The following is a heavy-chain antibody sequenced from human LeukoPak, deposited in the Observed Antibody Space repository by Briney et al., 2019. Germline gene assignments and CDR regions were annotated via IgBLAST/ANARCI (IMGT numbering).Heavy chain of an antibody. CDR2: ISERGSST. J-gene: IGHJ4*02. CDR1: GFTFSSYG. V-gene: IGHV3-23*01. CDR3: AKAKTGDTPFFDY. Sequence: GGSLRLSCAASGFTFSSYGMTWVRQAPGKGLEWVSGISERGSSTYYADSVKGRFTISRDKSKNTLYLQMNSLRAEDTAVYYCAKAKTGDTPFFDYWGQGTVVTVSS. D-gene: IGHD7-27*01.